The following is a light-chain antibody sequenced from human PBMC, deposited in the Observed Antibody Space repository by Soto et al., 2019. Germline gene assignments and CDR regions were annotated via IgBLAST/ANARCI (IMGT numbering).Light chain of an antibody. CDR1: QSVSSNY. CDR2: GAS. V-gene: IGKV3-20*01. CDR3: QQYDGSIT. J-gene: IGKJ5*01. Sequence: PGESATLSCRASQSVSSNYLAWYQQKPDRAPRLLIYGASNRATGIPDRFSGSGSGTHFTLTISRLEPEDFAVFYCQQYDGSITFGQGTRLEIE.